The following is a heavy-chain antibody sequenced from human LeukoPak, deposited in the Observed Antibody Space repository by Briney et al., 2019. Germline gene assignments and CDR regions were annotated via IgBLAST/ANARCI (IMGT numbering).Heavy chain of an antibody. CDR3: ARAPGLRYFDF. CDR1: GFTFSSYA. V-gene: IGHV3-23*01. J-gene: IGHJ4*02. CDR2: ISGSGGST. D-gene: IGHD3-9*01. Sequence: GGSLRLSCAASGFTFSSYAMSWVRQAPGKGLEWASAISGSGGSTYYADSVKGRFTISRDNSKNTLYLQMNSLRAEDTAVYYCARAPGLRYFDFWGQGTLVTVSS.